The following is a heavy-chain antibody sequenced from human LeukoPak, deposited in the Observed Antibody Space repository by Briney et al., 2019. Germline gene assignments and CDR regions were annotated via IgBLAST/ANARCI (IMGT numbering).Heavy chain of an antibody. Sequence: GGSLRLSCAASGFTFRNYWMHWVRQAPGKGLVWVSSMKTDGSSTTYADSVKGRFTISRDNSKNTLYLQMNSLRAADTAVYYCARGGSYGDYWGQGTLVTVSS. CDR1: GFTFRNYW. CDR2: MKTDGSST. CDR3: ARGGSYGDY. J-gene: IGHJ4*02. V-gene: IGHV3-74*03. D-gene: IGHD3-16*01.